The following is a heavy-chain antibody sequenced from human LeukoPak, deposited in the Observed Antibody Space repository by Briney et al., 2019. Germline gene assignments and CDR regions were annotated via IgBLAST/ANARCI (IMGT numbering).Heavy chain of an antibody. V-gene: IGHV2-5*02. CDR2: IYCDDGK. CDR1: GFSLRTSGVG. J-gene: IGHJ4*02. Sequence: SGATLAKPTQTLTLTCTFSGFSLRTSGVGVGWIRQPTGKAPEWHALIYCDDGKLYSPSLKSRLTITKDTSKNQVVLTMTNMDPVDTAAYYCAHLRRVLRFEHHLGGSFPSYYIDYWGQAILVTASS. CDR3: AHLRRVLRFEHHLGGSFPSYYIDY. D-gene: IGHD1-26*01.